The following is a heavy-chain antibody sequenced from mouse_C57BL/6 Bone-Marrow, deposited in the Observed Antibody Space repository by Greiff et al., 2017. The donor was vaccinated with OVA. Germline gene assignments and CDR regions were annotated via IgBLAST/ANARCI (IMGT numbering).Heavy chain of an antibody. J-gene: IGHJ2*01. CDR2: INPSNGGT. V-gene: IGHV1-53*01. D-gene: IGHD4-1*01. CDR3: ERLLGDY. CDR1: GYTFNSYW. Sequence: QVQLQQPGTELVKPGASVKLSCKASGYTFNSYWMHWVKQRPGQGLEWIGDINPSNGGTNSNEKFKSKATLPVDKSSSTAYIQLSSLASEGSAVYYGERLLGDYWGQGTTLTVSS.